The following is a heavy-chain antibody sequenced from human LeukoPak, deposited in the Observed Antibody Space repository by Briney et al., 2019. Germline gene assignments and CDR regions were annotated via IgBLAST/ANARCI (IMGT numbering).Heavy chain of an antibody. V-gene: IGHV3-53*04. CDR1: GFTVSSNY. CDR3: DSLWLFGDY. CDR2: IYSGGHT. D-gene: IGHD5-18*01. J-gene: IGHJ4*02. Sequence: QPRGTLRLSGAASGFTVSSNYMNWVRLAPGKGREWVSIIYSGGHTYYADSVKGRFTISRHNYKHTLYIEMHSLRVADTSVSYCDSLWLFGDYWGQGNLVTVSS.